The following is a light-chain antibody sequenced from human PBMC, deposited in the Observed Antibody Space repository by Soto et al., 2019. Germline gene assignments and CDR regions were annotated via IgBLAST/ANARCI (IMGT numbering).Light chain of an antibody. Sequence: QSVLTQPPSVSGAPGQRVIISCTGSSSNVGAGYDVHWYQQLPGTAPKLLMYGNSNRPSGVPDRFSGSKSGTSASLAITGLRAEDEADYYCQSFDTSLSGSRVFGGGTKVTVL. V-gene: IGLV1-40*01. CDR1: SSNVGAGYD. J-gene: IGLJ3*02. CDR2: GNS. CDR3: QSFDTSLSGSRV.